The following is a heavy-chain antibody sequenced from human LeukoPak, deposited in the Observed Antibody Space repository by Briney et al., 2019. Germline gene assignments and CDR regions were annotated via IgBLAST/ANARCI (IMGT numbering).Heavy chain of an antibody. CDR2: IYTSGST. J-gene: IGHJ4*02. V-gene: IGHV4-4*07. D-gene: IGHD2-2*01. Sequence: SETLSLTCTDSGGSISSYYWSWIRQPAGKGLEWIGRIYTSGSTNYNPSLKSRVTMSVDTSKNQFSLKLSSVTAADTAVYYCARESHGYCSSTSCLAEFDYWGQGTLVTVSS. CDR1: GGSISSYY. CDR3: ARESHGYCSSTSCLAEFDY.